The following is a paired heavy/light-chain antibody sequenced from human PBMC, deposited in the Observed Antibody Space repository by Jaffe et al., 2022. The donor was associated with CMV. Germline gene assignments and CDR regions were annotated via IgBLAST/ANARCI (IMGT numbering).Heavy chain of an antibody. D-gene: IGHD1-1*01. V-gene: IGHV1-18*01. J-gene: IGHJ4*02. CDR3: ARDWRTAPCGTSKCYLVPDF. CDR1: GYTFINYG. CDR2: ISANNGQT. Sequence: QVQLVQSGAEVKKPGASVKVSCKASGYTFINYGFIWVRQAPGQGLEWLGWISANNGQTHYAQKFQGRLTVTTDRSTSTAYMELRSLRSDDTAVYFCARDWRTAPCGTSKCYLVPDFWGQGTLVSVSS.
Light chain of an antibody. V-gene: IGLV1-51*01. CDR3: GTWDNSLSAGV. Sequence: QSVLTQPPSASAAPGQRVTISCSGSSSNIGSHFVSWYQQLPGSAPKLLIYDNNRRPSGIPDRFSGSKSGTSATLDITGLQTGDEADYYCGTWDNSLSAGVFGGGTKLTVL. CDR2: DNN. CDR1: SSNIGSHF. J-gene: IGLJ2*01.